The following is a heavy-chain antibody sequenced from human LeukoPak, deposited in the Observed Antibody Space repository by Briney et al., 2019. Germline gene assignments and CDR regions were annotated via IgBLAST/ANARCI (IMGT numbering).Heavy chain of an antibody. Sequence: GGSLRLSCAASGFTFSSYAMHWVRQAPGKGLEWVAVISYDGSNKYYADSVKGRFTISRDNSKNTLYLQMNSLRAEDTAVYYCARNWNYFPIYYYYYMDVWGKGTTVTVSS. J-gene: IGHJ6*03. CDR3: ARNWNYFPIYYYYYMDV. CDR2: ISYDGSNK. D-gene: IGHD1-7*01. CDR1: GFTFSSYA. V-gene: IGHV3-30*01.